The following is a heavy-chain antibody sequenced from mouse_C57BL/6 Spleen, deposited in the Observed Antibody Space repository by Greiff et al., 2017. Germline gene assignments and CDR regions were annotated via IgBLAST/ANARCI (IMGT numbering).Heavy chain of an antibody. CDR3: ARGRGGYYVTH. V-gene: IGHV5-17*01. D-gene: IGHD2-3*01. CDR1: GFTFSDYG. Sequence: DVHLVESGGGLVKPGGSLKLSCAASGFTFSDYGMHWVRPAPEKGLEWVAYISSGSSTIYYADTVKGRFTISRDNAKNTLVLQMTSLRSEDTAMYYCARGRGGYYVTHWGQGTSVTVSS. J-gene: IGHJ4*01. CDR2: ISSGSSTI.